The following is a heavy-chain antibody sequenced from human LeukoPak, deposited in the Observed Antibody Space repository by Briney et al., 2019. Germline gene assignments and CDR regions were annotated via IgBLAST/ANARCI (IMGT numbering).Heavy chain of an antibody. V-gene: IGHV3-74*03. CDR3: ARDPLVEMATRDY. CDR2: LSGDGTIT. CDR1: GRNLSSYW. J-gene: IGHJ4*02. D-gene: IGHD1-14*01. Sequence: GRTLRLSRAASGRNLSSYWTHWVRHAPAKGLVWVARLSGDGTITTYADSAKGRFTISRDNYKNTVYLQLNSLRVDDTAVYFCARDPLVEMATRDYWGLGTLVTVSS.